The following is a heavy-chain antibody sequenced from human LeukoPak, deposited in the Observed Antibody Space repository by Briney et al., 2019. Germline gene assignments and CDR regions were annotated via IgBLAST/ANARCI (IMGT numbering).Heavy chain of an antibody. D-gene: IGHD3-22*01. Sequence: SQTLSLTCTVSGGSISSGDYYWSWIRQPPGKGLEWIAYMYYSGSTYYNPSLKSRATMSADTSKNQLSLKLSSVTAADTAVYYCARPYYYDSRIDPWGQGILVTVSS. CDR3: ARPYYYDSRIDP. V-gene: IGHV4-30-4*01. J-gene: IGHJ5*02. CDR2: MYYSGST. CDR1: GGSISSGDYY.